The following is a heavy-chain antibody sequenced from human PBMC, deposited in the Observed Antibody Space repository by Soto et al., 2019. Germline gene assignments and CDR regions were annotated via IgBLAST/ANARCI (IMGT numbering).Heavy chain of an antibody. CDR2: ISYDGSNK. Sequence: HPGGSLRLSCAASGFSFSSYGMHWVRQAPGKGLEWVAVISYDGSNKYYADSVKGRFTISRDNSKNTLYLQMNSLRAEDTAVYYCARAHHPTNQEYNWNPGYYFDYWGQGT. D-gene: IGHD1-20*01. V-gene: IGHV3-30*03. J-gene: IGHJ4*02. CDR3: ARAHHPTNQEYNWNPGYYFDY. CDR1: GFSFSSYG.